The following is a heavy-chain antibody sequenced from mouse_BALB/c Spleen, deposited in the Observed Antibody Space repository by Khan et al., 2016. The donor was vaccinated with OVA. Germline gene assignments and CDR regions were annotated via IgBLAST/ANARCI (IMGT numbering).Heavy chain of an antibody. CDR3: TRPSYYGNPWFTY. V-gene: IGHV5-9*02. CDR1: GFAFNSYD. Sequence: EVELVESGGGLVKPGGSLKLSCEVSGFAFNSYDMSWVRQTPEKRLEWVATISSTGSYTYYPGSVKGRFTISRDTARNTLYLQMSSLVSEYTALYYGTRPSYYGNPWFTYWGQVTLVTVSA. CDR2: ISSTGSYT. D-gene: IGHD2-10*01. J-gene: IGHJ3*01.